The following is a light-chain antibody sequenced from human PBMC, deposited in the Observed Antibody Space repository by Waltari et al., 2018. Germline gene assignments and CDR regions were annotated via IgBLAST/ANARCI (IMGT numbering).Light chain of an antibody. CDR2: DVT. CDR1: GSDVGDSNY. Sequence: QSALTQPRSVSGSPGQSVTISCTGTGSDVGDSNYVSWYQQHPGEAPKLVLYDVTTRPSGVPARFSGSTSGNSASLTVSGLQSEDEADYYCCSYAGTWVFGGGTKLTVL. V-gene: IGLV2-11*01. CDR3: CSYAGTWV. J-gene: IGLJ3*02.